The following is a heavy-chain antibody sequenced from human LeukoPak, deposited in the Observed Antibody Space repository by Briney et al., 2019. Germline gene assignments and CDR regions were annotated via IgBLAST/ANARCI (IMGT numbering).Heavy chain of an antibody. J-gene: IGHJ4*02. CDR2: IFGSGGST. CDR1: GFTFSSYA. CDR3: AKATTGYSSGRFPGWPVDY. D-gene: IGHD6-19*01. V-gene: IGHV3-23*01. Sequence: GGSLRLSCAASGFTFSSYAMYWVRQAPGKGLEWVSGIFGSGGSTHYADSVKGRFTISRDNSKNTVYLQMNSLRAEDTAVYYCAKATTGYSSGRFPGWPVDYWGQGTLVTVSS.